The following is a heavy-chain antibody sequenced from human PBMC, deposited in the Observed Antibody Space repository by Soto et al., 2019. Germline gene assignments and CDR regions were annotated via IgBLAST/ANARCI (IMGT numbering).Heavy chain of an antibody. J-gene: IGHJ4*02. D-gene: IGHD3-22*01. CDR3: ARAFLDSSGYQYYLDY. CDR1: GYTFTSYD. V-gene: IGHV1-8*01. CDR2: MNPNSGNT. Sequence: QVQLVQSGAEVKKPGASVKVSCKASGYTFTSYDINWVRQATGQGLEWMGWMNPNSGNTGYAQKFQGRVTMTRNTSISTAYMELSSLRSEDTAVYYCARAFLDSSGYQYYLDYWGQGTLVTVSS.